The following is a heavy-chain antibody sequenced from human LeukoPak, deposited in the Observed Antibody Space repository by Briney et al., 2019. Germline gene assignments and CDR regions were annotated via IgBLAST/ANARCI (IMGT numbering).Heavy chain of an antibody. Sequence: ESGPTLVKPTQTVTLTCTFSGFSLSAAGVGVGWIRQPPGKALEWLALIYWHGDQRYSPSLRTRLTIAKDTSKNQAVLTLTDVGPVDTATYYCIHQHNLAAADTWGQGILVTVSS. J-gene: IGHJ1*01. D-gene: IGHD6-13*01. CDR1: GFSLSAAGVG. V-gene: IGHV2-5*01. CDR3: IHQHNLAAADT. CDR2: IYWHGDQ.